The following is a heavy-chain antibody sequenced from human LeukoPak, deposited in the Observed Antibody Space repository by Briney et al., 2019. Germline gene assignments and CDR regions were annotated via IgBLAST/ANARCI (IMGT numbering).Heavy chain of an antibody. V-gene: IGHV3-23*01. CDR2: ISGSGGST. D-gene: IGHD3-22*01. Sequence: GGSLRLSCAASGFTFSSYAMSWVRQAPGKGLEWVSAISGSGGSTYYADSVKGRFTISRDNSKNTLHLQMNSLRAEDTAVYYCAKAGYDSSGYYLYYYYYYMDVWGKGTTVTVSS. J-gene: IGHJ6*03. CDR1: GFTFSSYA. CDR3: AKAGYDSSGYYLYYYYYYMDV.